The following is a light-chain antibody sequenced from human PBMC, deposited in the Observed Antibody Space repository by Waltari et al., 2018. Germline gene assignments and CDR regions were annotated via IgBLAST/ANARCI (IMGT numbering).Light chain of an antibody. CDR1: EDINTW. V-gene: IGKV1-5*01. Sequence: DVQMTQSPSTLSASVGDRVTITCRASEDINTWLAWYQQKPGKAPKLLISDAASLKSGVPSRFSGSGSGTDFTLTITSMQPEDSATYYCQQFNSIPWTFGQGTKVE. J-gene: IGKJ1*01. CDR2: DAA. CDR3: QQFNSIPWT.